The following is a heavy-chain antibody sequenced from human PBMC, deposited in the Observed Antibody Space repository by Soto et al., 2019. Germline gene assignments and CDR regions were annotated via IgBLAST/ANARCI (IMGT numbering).Heavy chain of an antibody. V-gene: IGHV5-51*01. CDR1: GYSFTSYW. CDR3: ARRSGYSYGYYFDY. Sequence: GESLKISCKASGYSFTSYWIGWVRQMPGKGLELMGIMYPGDSDTRYSPSFQGQVTILADKSISTAYLQWSSLKASDTAMFYCARRSGYSYGYYFDYWGQGTLVTVSS. J-gene: IGHJ4*02. D-gene: IGHD5-18*01. CDR2: MYPGDSDT.